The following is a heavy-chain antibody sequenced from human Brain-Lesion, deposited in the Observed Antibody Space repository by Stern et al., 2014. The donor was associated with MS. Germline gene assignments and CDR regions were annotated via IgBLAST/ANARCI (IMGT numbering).Heavy chain of an antibody. CDR3: ARGREYAYTTLDF. CDR1: GYTFTDYW. V-gene: IGHV5-51*01. Sequence: EDQLGESGAEVRKPGESLKISCKGSGYTFTDYWIAWVRHMPEKGLEWMGIMHPGDSDTRYSPSFQGQVTISADKSINTVFLQWRSLKSSDTALYFCARGREYAYTTLDFWGQGTPVIVSS. J-gene: IGHJ4*02. CDR2: MHPGDSDT. D-gene: IGHD1-26*01.